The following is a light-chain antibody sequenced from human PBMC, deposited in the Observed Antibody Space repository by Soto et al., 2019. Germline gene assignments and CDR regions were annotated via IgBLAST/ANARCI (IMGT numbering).Light chain of an antibody. CDR1: SSDVGAYNY. CDR2: EVS. J-gene: IGLJ7*01. V-gene: IGLV2-8*01. CDR3: SSYAGNNNLV. Sequence: QSALTQPPSASGSPGQSVTISCTGTSSDVGAYNYVCWYRQHPGKAPKLIIYEVSKRPSGVPDRFSGSKSGNTASLTVSGLQAEDEADYYCSSYAGNNNLVFGGGTQLTVL.